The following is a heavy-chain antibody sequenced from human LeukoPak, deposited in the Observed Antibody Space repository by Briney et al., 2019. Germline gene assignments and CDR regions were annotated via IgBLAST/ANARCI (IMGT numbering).Heavy chain of an antibody. D-gene: IGHD3-10*02. CDR1: GFTFSSYG. Sequence: GGSLRLSCAASGFTFSSYGMHWVRQAPGKGLEWVALIRYDGSNKYYADSVKGRFTISRDNSKNTLYLQMNSLRAEDTAVYYCAKTYAYVALDYWGQGTLVTVSS. CDR2: IRYDGSNK. J-gene: IGHJ4*02. V-gene: IGHV3-30*02. CDR3: AKTYAYVALDY.